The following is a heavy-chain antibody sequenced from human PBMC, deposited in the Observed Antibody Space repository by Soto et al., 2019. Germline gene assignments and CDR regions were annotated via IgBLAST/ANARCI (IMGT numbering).Heavy chain of an antibody. CDR3: ARSVSGNYDFWSGYAPNYYYYGMDV. D-gene: IGHD3-3*01. Sequence: SVKVSCKASGGTFSSYAISWVRQAPGQGLEWMGGIIPIFGTANYAQKFQGRVTITADESTSTAYMELSSLRSEDTAVYYCARSVSGNYDFWSGYAPNYYYYGMDVWGQGTTVTVSS. J-gene: IGHJ6*02. CDR2: IIPIFGTA. CDR1: GGTFSSYA. V-gene: IGHV1-69*13.